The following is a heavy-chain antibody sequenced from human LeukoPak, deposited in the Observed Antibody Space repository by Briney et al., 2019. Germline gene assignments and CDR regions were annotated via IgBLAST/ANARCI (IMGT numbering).Heavy chain of an antibody. J-gene: IGHJ4*02. D-gene: IGHD4-17*01. V-gene: IGHV3-21*01. CDR1: GFTFTTYS. CDR2: ISSGSSAI. CDR3: ARDLGGYGDYGTNFDY. Sequence: PGGSLRLSCEASGFTFTTYSMTWVRQAPGKGLEWVSIISSGSSAIFSADALKGRFTISRDNAKNSLYLQMNSLRAEDTAVYYCARDLGGYGDYGTNFDYWGQGTLVTVSS.